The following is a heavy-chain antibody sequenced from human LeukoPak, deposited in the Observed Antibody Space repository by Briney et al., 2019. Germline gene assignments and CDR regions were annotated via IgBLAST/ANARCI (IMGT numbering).Heavy chain of an antibody. CDR1: GFTFSSYG. J-gene: IGHJ4*02. CDR3: AKALYSGSWYGDY. Sequence: TGGSLRLSCAASGFTFSSYGMHWVRQAPGKGLEWVAVIWYDGSNKYYADSVKGRFTISRDNSMNTLYLQMNSLRAEDTAVYYCAKALYSGSWYGDYWGQGTLVTVSS. CDR2: IWYDGSNK. D-gene: IGHD6-13*01. V-gene: IGHV3-33*06.